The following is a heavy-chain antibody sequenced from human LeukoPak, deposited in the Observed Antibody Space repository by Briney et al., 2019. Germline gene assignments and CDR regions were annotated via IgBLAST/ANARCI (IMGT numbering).Heavy chain of an antibody. J-gene: IGHJ4*02. V-gene: IGHV3-30*04. CDR3: AKDPFWYLDTASPYYFDY. CDR2: ISYDGSNK. Sequence: GGSLRLSCAACGFTFSSYAMHWVRQAPGKGLEWVAVISYDGSNKYYADSVKGRFTISRDNSKNTLYLQMNSLRAEDTAVYYCAKDPFWYLDTASPYYFDYWGQGTLVTVSS. CDR1: GFTFSSYA. D-gene: IGHD5-18*01.